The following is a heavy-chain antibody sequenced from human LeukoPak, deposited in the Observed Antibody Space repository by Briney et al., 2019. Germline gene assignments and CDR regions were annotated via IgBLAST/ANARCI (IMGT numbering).Heavy chain of an antibody. J-gene: IGHJ4*01. D-gene: IGHD6-13*01. CDR3: AKELAAAGNPAYDC. V-gene: IGHV3-23*01. Sequence: GGSLRLSCAASVFTLSNYAMSGVRPAPGKGLEWVSGIGGDGIFYSDSVGGRFTISRDNSKNTLYLQMNSLRGDDTALYYCAKELAAAGNPAYDCGGQGILVTVSA. CDR2: IGGDGI. CDR1: VFTLSNYA.